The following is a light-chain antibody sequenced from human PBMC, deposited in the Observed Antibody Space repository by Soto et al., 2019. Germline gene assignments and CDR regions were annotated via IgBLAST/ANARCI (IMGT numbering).Light chain of an antibody. CDR1: QGISSA. V-gene: IGKV1-13*02. Sequence: AIQLTQSPSSLSASVGDRVTITCRASQGISSALAWYQQKPGKAPKLLIYDASSLESGVPTRFRGSGSETDFTLTISSLQPEDFATYYCQQFNSYPYTFGQVTKLEIK. CDR2: DAS. CDR3: QQFNSYPYT. J-gene: IGKJ2*01.